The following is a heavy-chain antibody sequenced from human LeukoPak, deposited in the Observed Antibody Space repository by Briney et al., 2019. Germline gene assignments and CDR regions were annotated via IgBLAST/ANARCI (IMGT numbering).Heavy chain of an antibody. J-gene: IGHJ4*02. CDR2: IYTSGST. V-gene: IGHV4-61*02. CDR3: ARVGQWLVRRFDY. D-gene: IGHD6-19*01. CDR1: GGSISSGSYY. Sequence: SQTLSLTCTVSGGSISSGSYYWSWIRQPAGKGLEWIGRIYTSGSTNYNPSLKSRVTISVDTSKNQFSLKLSSVTAADTAVYYCARVGQWLVRRFDYWGQGTLVTVSS.